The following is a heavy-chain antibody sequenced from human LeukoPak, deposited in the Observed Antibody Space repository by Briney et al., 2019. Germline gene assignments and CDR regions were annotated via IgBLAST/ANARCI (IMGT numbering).Heavy chain of an antibody. CDR3: ARGVTDRTYYDILTHTSVYYYYGMDV. V-gene: IGHV3-21*01. CDR1: GFTFSSYG. Sequence: GGSLRLSCAASGFTFSSYGMNWVRQAPGKGLEWVSSVSSSSSYIYYADSVKGRFTISRDNAKNSLYLQMNSLRAEDTAVYYCARGVTDRTYYDILTHTSVYYYYGMDVWGQGTTVTVSS. CDR2: VSSSSSYI. J-gene: IGHJ6*02. D-gene: IGHD3-9*01.